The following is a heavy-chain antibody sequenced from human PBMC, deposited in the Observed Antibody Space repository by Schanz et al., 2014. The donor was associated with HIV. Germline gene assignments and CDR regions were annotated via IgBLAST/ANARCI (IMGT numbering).Heavy chain of an antibody. D-gene: IGHD1-26*01. CDR2: ISYDRSDK. V-gene: IGHV3-30*18. CDR3: AKDAHSGSYSGTFDI. J-gene: IGHJ3*02. Sequence: QVQLVESGGGVVRPGKSLRLSCAASGFTFSRYGMHWVRQAPGKGLEWVAVISYDRSDKYYTESVKGRFTISRDNSKNTLYLQMNSLRPEDTAVYYCAKDAHSGSYSGTFDIWGRGTVVTVSS. CDR1: GFTFSRYG.